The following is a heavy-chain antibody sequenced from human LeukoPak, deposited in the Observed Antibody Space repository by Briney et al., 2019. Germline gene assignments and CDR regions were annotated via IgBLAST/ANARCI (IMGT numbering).Heavy chain of an antibody. J-gene: IGHJ4*02. CDR1: GFTFSSYA. D-gene: IGHD4-17*01. CDR2: ISGSGGST. V-gene: IGHV3-23*01. Sequence: PGGSLRLSCAASGFTFSSYAMSWVRQAPGKGLEWVSAISGSGGSTYYADSVKGRFTISRDNSKNTLYLQMNSLRAEDTAVYYCAKDSPHIDYGDTGVFDYWGQGTLVTVSS. CDR3: AKDSPHIDYGDTGVFDY.